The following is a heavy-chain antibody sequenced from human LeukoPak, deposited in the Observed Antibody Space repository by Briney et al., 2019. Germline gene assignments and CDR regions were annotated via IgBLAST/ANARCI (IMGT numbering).Heavy chain of an antibody. J-gene: IGHJ4*02. CDR1: GGSISSYY. Sequence: PSETLPLTCTVSGGSISSYYWSWIRQPPGKGLEWTGYIYYSGSTNYNPSLKSRVTISVDTSKNQFSLKLSSVTAADTAVYYCARAPPYSSSWYGAFDYWGQGTLVTVSS. CDR3: ARAPPYSSSWYGAFDY. CDR2: IYYSGST. D-gene: IGHD6-13*01. V-gene: IGHV4-59*01.